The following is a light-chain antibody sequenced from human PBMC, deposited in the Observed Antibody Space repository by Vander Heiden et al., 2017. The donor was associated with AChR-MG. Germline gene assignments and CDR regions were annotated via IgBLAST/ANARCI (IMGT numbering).Light chain of an antibody. CDR1: SANIGAGYD. V-gene: IGLV1-40*01. CDR2: GNS. J-gene: IGLJ3*02. CDR3: QSYDSSRSGWV. Sequence: QSVLPQPPSVSGAPGQRVTISCTGRSANIGAGYDVHWYQQRPGTAPKLLIYGNSNRPSGVPDRFSGSKSGTSASLAITGLQAEDEADYYCQSYDSSRSGWVFGGGTKLTVL.